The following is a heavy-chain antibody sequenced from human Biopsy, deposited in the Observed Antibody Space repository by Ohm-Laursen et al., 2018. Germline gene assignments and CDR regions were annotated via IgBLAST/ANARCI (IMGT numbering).Heavy chain of an antibody. J-gene: IGHJ4*02. CDR2: ISPKSGGT. CDR3: ALQSVAQMKNFDY. D-gene: IGHD6-19*01. CDR1: GFSFTGYY. Sequence: VASVKVSCKPSGFSFTGYYIHWVRQAPGQGLEWMGWISPKSGGTNYAQKFQGNITMTKNTSMSTAYMEMSRLRSDDTAVYYCALQSVAQMKNFDYWGQGTLVTVSS. V-gene: IGHV1-2*02.